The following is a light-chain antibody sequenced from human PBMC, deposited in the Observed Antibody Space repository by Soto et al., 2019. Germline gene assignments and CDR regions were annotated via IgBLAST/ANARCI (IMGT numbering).Light chain of an antibody. Sequence: AIQMTQSPSSLSASVGDRVTITCRASQDIRTELGWYQQKPGKAPKLLIYATSSRQSGVPSRFSGSGSGTEFTLTISSLQPEDFAIYYCLQDSSYPRTFGQGTRVEIK. V-gene: IGKV1-6*01. CDR3: LQDSSYPRT. CDR2: ATS. CDR1: QDIRTE. J-gene: IGKJ1*01.